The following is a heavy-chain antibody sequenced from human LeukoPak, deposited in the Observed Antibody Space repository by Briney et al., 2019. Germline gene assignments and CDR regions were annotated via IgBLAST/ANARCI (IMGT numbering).Heavy chain of an antibody. CDR2: IYYSVST. D-gene: IGHD3-9*01. J-gene: IGHJ1*01. CDR3: AGSTANYDILTGYYTDAEYFQH. Sequence: PSETLSLTCTVSGGSISSGDYYWSWIRQPPGKGLVWIGYIYYSVSTYYNPSLKSRVTISVDTSKNQFSLKLSSVTAADTAVYYCAGSTANYDILTGYYTDAEYFQHWGQGTLVTVSS. V-gene: IGHV4-30-4*01. CDR1: GGSISSGDYY.